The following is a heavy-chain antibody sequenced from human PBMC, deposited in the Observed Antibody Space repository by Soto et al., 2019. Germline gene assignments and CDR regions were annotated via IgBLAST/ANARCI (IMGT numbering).Heavy chain of an antibody. J-gene: IGHJ5*02. CDR3: ARDLRRNWFDP. V-gene: IGHV4-4*07. Sequence: PSGNPSPTRTVFGGPLHRYYWRLVRQPAGEGMEWIGRIYTSGSTNYNPSLKSRVTMSVDTSKNQFSLKLSSVTAADTAVYYCARDLRRNWFDPWGQGTLVTVSS. CDR2: IYTSGST. CDR1: GGPLHRYY.